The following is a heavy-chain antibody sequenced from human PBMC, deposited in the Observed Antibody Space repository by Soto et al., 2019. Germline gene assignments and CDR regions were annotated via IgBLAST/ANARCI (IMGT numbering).Heavy chain of an antibody. J-gene: IGHJ4*02. V-gene: IGHV4-61*01. CDR3: ARSGSGSGWL. CDR1: ARSVSSRRFY. D-gene: IGHD6-19*01. CDR2: INYSGNT. Sequence: PPQTMSPTCTVSARSVSSRRFYWTWLRQTPVKGLEWTGHINYSGNTKYNLSLKRPVTISVDTTKKQFALKLTSVTAAVTAVYYCARSGSGSGWLGGQGTLVTVSS.